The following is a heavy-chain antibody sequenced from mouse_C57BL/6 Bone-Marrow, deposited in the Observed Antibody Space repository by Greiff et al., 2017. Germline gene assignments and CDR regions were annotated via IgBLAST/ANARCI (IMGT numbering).Heavy chain of an antibody. V-gene: IGHV2-9-1*01. Sequence: QVQLKESGPGLVAPSQSLSITCTVSGFSLTSYAISWVRQPPGKGLEWLGVIWTGGGRNYNSALKSKLSISKDNSKSQVFLKMNSLQTDDTARYYCARSEGSIAQEYWGQGTLVTVSA. CDR3: ARSEGSIAQEY. CDR1: GFSLTSYA. J-gene: IGHJ3*01. CDR2: IWTGGGR.